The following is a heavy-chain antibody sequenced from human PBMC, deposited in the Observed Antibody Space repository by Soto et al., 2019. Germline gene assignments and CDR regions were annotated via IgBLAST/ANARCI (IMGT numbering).Heavy chain of an antibody. CDR1: GFTFSSYA. Sequence: GGSLRLPCAASGFTFSSYAMSWVRQAPGKGLEWVSAISGSGGSTYYADSVKGRFTISRDNSKNTLYLQMNSLRAEDTAVYYCAKDSPPTVTAPYYYYGMDVWGQGTTVTVSS. D-gene: IGHD4-4*01. J-gene: IGHJ6*02. V-gene: IGHV3-23*01. CDR3: AKDSPPTVTAPYYYYGMDV. CDR2: ISGSGGST.